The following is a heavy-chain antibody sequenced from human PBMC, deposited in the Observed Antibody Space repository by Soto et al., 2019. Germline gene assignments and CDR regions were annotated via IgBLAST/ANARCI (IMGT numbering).Heavy chain of an antibody. Sequence: PSEILSLTCTVSGGSINSGDYYWSWIRQSPGKGLEWIAYISHTGLTDFNPSLKSRLSISEDTSKNQIYLKLNSVTAADTAVYYCARAEGITGSTWFDPWGHGVLVTVS. D-gene: IGHD1-7*01. CDR2: ISHTGLT. V-gene: IGHV4-30-4*01. CDR3: ARAEGITGSTWFDP. CDR1: GGSINSGDYY. J-gene: IGHJ5*02.